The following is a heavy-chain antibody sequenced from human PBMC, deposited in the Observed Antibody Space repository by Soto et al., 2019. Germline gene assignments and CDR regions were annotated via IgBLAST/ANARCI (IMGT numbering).Heavy chain of an antibody. D-gene: IGHD3-10*01. CDR2: ISFDGRKT. CDR3: VKFRGRAYPYYYMDV. Sequence: QVQLVESGGGVVQPGRSLRLSCAASGFTFSAYAMHWVRQAPGKGLEWVAVISFDGRKTYYADSMKGRFTISRDNSKDTLYLQMNSLRAEDTATYYCVKFRGRAYPYYYMDVWGKGTTVTVSS. CDR1: GFTFSAYA. J-gene: IGHJ6*03. V-gene: IGHV3-30-3*02.